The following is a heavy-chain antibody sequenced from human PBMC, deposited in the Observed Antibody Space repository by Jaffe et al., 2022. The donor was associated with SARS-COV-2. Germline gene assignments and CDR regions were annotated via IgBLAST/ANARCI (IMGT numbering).Heavy chain of an antibody. Sequence: EVQLVESGGGLVQPGGSLRLSCAASGFTFSSYEMNWVRQAPGKGLEWVSYISSSGSTIYYADSVKGRFTISRDNAKNSLYLQMNSLRAEDTAVYYCARGGREQLWLSYYYGMDVWGQGTTVTVSS. CDR1: GFTFSSYE. CDR2: ISSSGSTI. J-gene: IGHJ6*02. D-gene: IGHD5-18*01. CDR3: ARGGREQLWLSYYYGMDV. V-gene: IGHV3-48*03.